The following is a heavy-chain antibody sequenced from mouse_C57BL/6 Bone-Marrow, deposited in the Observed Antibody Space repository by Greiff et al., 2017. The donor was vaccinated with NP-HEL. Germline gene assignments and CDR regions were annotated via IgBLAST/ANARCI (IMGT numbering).Heavy chain of an antibody. J-gene: IGHJ4*01. CDR3: AFYYYGAMDY. CDR2: ISNLAYSI. Sequence: EVQLQQSGGGLVQPGGSLKLSCAASGFTFSDYGMAWVRQAPRKGPEWVAFISNLAYSIYYADTVTGRFTISRENAKNTLYLEMSSLRSEDTAMYYCAFYYYGAMDYWGQGTSVTVSS. CDR1: GFTFSDYG. D-gene: IGHD1-1*01. V-gene: IGHV5-15*01.